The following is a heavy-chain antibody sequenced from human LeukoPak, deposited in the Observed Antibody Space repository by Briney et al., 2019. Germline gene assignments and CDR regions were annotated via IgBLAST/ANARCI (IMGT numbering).Heavy chain of an antibody. D-gene: IGHD1-26*01. J-gene: IGHJ4*02. CDR3: VKVRGRARVGYFVY. Sequence: GGSLRLSCAASGFTFSSSWRHWVRQAPGKGLVWVSRINKDGSVTDYAESVKGRFSISRDNAKNTLYLQMNSLRVEDTAIYYCVKVRGRARVGYFVYWGQGTLVTVSS. CDR1: GFTFSSSW. CDR2: INKDGSVT. V-gene: IGHV3-74*01.